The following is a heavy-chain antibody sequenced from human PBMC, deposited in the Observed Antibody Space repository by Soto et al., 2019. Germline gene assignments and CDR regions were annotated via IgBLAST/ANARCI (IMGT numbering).Heavy chain of an antibody. Sequence: EASVKVSCKASGYTFTSYAMHWVRQAPGQRLEWMGWINAGNGNTKYSQKFQGRVTITRDTSASTAYMELSSLRSEDTAVYYCARDFGKCTNGVCYTSFDYWGQGTLVTVSS. CDR1: GYTFTSYA. J-gene: IGHJ4*02. V-gene: IGHV1-3*01. CDR2: INAGNGNT. D-gene: IGHD2-8*01. CDR3: ARDFGKCTNGVCYTSFDY.